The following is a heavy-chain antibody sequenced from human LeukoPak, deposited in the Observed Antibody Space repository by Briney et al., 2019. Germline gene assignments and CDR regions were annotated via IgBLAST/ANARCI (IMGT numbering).Heavy chain of an antibody. D-gene: IGHD2-21*02. V-gene: IGHV3-48*03. J-gene: IGHJ4*02. Sequence: GGSLRLSCAASGFTFSDFEMNWVRQVPGKGLEWVSHIDGGGGSIFYADSVKGRFIVSRDNAKNSLYLQMNSLRVEDTAIYYCARELLLCGGDCNDYWGQGTLVTVSS. CDR3: ARELLLCGGDCNDY. CDR1: GFTFSDFE. CDR2: IDGGGGSI.